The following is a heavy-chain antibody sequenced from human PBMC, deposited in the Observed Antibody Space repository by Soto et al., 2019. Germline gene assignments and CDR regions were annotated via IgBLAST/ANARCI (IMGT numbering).Heavy chain of an antibody. Sequence: PGGSLRLSCTASGFTFGDYAMSWFRQAPGKGLEWVGFIRSKAYGGTTEYAASVKGRLTISRDDSKSIAYLQMNSLKTEDTAVYYCTRDLWPGSSGWYGMDVWGQGTTVTVSS. CDR3: TRDLWPGSSGWYGMDV. J-gene: IGHJ6*02. CDR2: IRSKAYGGTT. D-gene: IGHD6-19*01. V-gene: IGHV3-49*03. CDR1: GFTFGDYA.